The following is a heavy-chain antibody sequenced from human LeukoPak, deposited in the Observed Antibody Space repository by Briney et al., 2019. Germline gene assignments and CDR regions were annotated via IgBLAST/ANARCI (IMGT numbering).Heavy chain of an antibody. J-gene: IGHJ3*02. CDR3: ARLGLGGAFDI. Sequence: SQTLSLTCAISGDSVSSNSAVWNWIRQSPSRGLKWLGRTYYRSKWYNDYAVSVKSRITIKPDTSKNQFSLQLNSATPEDTAVYYCARLGLGGAFDIWGQGTMVTVSS. CDR1: GDSVSSNSAV. CDR2: TYYRSKWYN. V-gene: IGHV6-1*01. D-gene: IGHD2-15*01.